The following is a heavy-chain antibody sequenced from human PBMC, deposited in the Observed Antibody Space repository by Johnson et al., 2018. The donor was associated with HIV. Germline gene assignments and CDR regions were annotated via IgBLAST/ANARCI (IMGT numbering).Heavy chain of an antibody. CDR3: AKEVGNYWPDAFDI. J-gene: IGHJ3*02. CDR2: IRYDGSNK. D-gene: IGHD3-22*01. V-gene: IGHV3-30*02. CDR1: GFTFSSYW. Sequence: QVQLVESGGGLVQPGGSLRLSCEASGFTFSSYWMSWVRQAPGKGLEWVAFIRYDGSNKYYAESMRGRLTISRDNSKNTVYLQMNSLRTEDTAVYYCAKEVGNYWPDAFDIWGQGTLVTVSS.